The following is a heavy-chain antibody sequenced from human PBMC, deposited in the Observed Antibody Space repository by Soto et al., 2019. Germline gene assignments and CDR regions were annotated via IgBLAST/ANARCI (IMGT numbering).Heavy chain of an antibody. D-gene: IGHD3-3*01. J-gene: IGHJ4*02. CDR2: ISSNSNYI. Sequence: EVQLVESGGGLVKPGGSLRLSCAASGFTFSSYSMTWVRQAPGKGLEWVSSISSNSNYIYYADSLKGRFTISRDNAKNSLYLQMNSLRVEDTAVYYCARDRRRDFGVVIKIDFWGQGTLVTVSS. CDR3: ARDRRRDFGVVIKIDF. V-gene: IGHV3-21*01. CDR1: GFTFSSYS.